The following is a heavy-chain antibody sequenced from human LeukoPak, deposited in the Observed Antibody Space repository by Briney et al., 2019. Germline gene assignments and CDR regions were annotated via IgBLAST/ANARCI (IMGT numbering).Heavy chain of an antibody. Sequence: PSENLSLTCTVSGGSISSSSYYWGWIRQPPGKGLEWIGSIYYSGSTYYNPSLKSRVTISVDTSKNQFSLKLSSVTAADTAVYYCARDTSLSSGYYLWHWGQGTLVTVSS. CDR2: IYYSGST. J-gene: IGHJ4*02. D-gene: IGHD3-22*01. V-gene: IGHV4-39*07. CDR3: ARDTSLSSGYYLWH. CDR1: GGSISSSSYY.